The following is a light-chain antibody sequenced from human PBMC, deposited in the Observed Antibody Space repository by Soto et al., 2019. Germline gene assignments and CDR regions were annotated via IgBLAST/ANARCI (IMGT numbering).Light chain of an antibody. CDR3: QQYYSTPHT. J-gene: IGKJ2*01. CDR1: QSVLYSSNNKNY. Sequence: DIVMTQSPDSLAVSLGERATINCKSSQSVLYSSNNKNYLAWYQQKPGQPPKLLIYWASTRESGVPDRFSGVGSGTDLTLNISSLQADDVAVYYGQQYYSTPHTFGLGTKLEIK. CDR2: WAS. V-gene: IGKV4-1*01.